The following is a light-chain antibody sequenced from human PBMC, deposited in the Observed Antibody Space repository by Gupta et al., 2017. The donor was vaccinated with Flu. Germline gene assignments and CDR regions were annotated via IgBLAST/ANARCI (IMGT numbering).Light chain of an antibody. CDR2: LNSDGSH. Sequence: QLVLTQSPSASASLGASVKLTCTLSSEHSIYAIAWHQQQPEKGPRYLMKLNSDGSHTKGDGIPDRFSGSSSGAERYLTISSLQSEDEADYYCQTWGAGSVLFGGGTKVTVL. CDR1: SEHSIYA. CDR3: QTWGAGSVL. V-gene: IGLV4-69*01. J-gene: IGLJ2*01.